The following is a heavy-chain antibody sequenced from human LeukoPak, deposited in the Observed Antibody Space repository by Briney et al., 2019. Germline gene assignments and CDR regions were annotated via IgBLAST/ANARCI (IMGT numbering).Heavy chain of an antibody. J-gene: IGHJ4*02. D-gene: IGHD6-13*01. CDR3: ARVRQLGGYYSDY. CDR2: MNQDGSHK. CDR1: RFTFSSYW. V-gene: IGHV3-7*01. Sequence: PGGSLRLSCAASRFTFSSYWMSWVRQAPGKGLEWVANMNQDGSHKYYVDSVKGRFTISRDNAKNSLYLQMNSLRAEDTAVYYCARVRQLGGYYSDYWGQGTLVTVSS.